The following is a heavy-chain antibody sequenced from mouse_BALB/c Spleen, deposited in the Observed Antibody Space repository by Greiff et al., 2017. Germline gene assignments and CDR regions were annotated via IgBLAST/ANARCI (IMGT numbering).Heavy chain of an antibody. CDR1: GYTFSSYW. CDR3: ARYGLPFYAMDY. D-gene: IGHD2-2*01. CDR2: ILPGSGST. J-gene: IGHJ4*01. Sequence: VQRVESGAELMKPGASVKISCKATGYTFSSYWIEWVKQRPGHGLEWIGEILPGSGSTNYNEKFKGKATFTADTSSNTAYMQLSSLTSEDSAVYYCARYGLPFYAMDYWGQGTSVTVSS. V-gene: IGHV1-9*01.